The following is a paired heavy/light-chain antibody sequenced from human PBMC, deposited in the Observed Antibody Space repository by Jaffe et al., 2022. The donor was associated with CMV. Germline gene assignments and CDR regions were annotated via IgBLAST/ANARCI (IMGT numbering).Heavy chain of an antibody. CDR1: GYNFAAYG. D-gene: IGHD3-16*01. CDR3: ARGQGVGNWFDP. CDR2: ISPINGNS. V-gene: IGHV1-3*01. Sequence: QVQLVQSGAEVKKPGASVKVSCKASGYNFAAYGLHWLRQAPGQSLEWMGRISPINGNSQYSQKFQGRVTLSTDTSATTTYMELTGLTSKDTAIYYCARGQGVGNWFDPWGQGTVVTVSS. J-gene: IGHJ5*02.
Light chain of an antibody. CDR2: AVS. CDR3: QQYSTIPIT. CDR1: QDIRNS. V-gene: IGKV1-NL1*01. J-gene: IGKJ5*01. Sequence: DIQMTQSPSSLSASVGDRVTITCRASQDIRNSVVWYQQKPGKAPKVLVFAVSRLDSGVPSRFSGSGSGTDYTLTISSLQPDDFATYYCQQYSTIPITFGQGTRLEIK.